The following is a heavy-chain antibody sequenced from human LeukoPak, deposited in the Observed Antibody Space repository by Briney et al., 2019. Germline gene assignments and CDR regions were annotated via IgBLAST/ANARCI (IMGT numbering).Heavy chain of an antibody. CDR2: IYHSGST. CDR3: AREIALGSYAHFDY. CDR1: GGSISSGGYS. D-gene: IGHD1-26*01. Sequence: SETLSLTCAVSGGSISSGGYSWSWIRQPPGKGLEWIGYIYHSGSTYYNPSLKSRVTISEDRSKNQFSLKLSSVTAADTAVYYCAREIALGSYAHFDYWGQGTLVTVSS. J-gene: IGHJ4*02. V-gene: IGHV4-30-2*01.